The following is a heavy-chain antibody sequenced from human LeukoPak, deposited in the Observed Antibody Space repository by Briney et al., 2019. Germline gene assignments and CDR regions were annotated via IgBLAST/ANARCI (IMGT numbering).Heavy chain of an antibody. CDR1: GYTFTSYG. J-gene: IGHJ4*02. CDR3: ARHLWDLYGGNGGGDY. Sequence: GASVKVSCKASGYTFTSYGISWVRQAPGQGLEWMGWISAYNGNTNYAQKLQGRVTMSTDTSTSTAYMELRRLRSDDTAVYCCARHLWDLYGGNGGGDYWGQGTLVTVSS. D-gene: IGHD4-23*01. V-gene: IGHV1-18*01. CDR2: ISAYNGNT.